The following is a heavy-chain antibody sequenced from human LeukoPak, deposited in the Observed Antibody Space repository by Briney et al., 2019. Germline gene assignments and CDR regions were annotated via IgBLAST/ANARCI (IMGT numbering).Heavy chain of an antibody. D-gene: IGHD6-13*01. Sequence: ASVKVSCKASGYTFTNYGITWVRQAPGQGLEWMGWISPYKGNTNYAQKLQGRVTMTTDTSTSTAYMELRSLRSDDTAVYYCARDPGIAAAGTRDSYYYGMDVWGQGTTVTVSS. CDR3: ARDPGIAAAGTRDSYYYGMDV. CDR2: ISPYKGNT. V-gene: IGHV1-18*01. CDR1: GYTFTNYG. J-gene: IGHJ6*02.